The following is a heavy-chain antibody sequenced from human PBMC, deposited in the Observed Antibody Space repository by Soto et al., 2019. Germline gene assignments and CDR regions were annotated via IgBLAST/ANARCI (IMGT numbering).Heavy chain of an antibody. D-gene: IGHD2-8*01. CDR2: INPSGGST. Sequence: QVQLVQSGAEVKKPGASVKVSCKASGYTFTSYYMHWVRQAPGQGLEWMGIINPSGGSTSYAQKFQGRVTMTRDTSTSTVYMELSSLRSEDTAVYYCARRGRPYCTNGVCHTPDFDYWGQGTLVTVSS. CDR3: ARRGRPYCTNGVCHTPDFDY. J-gene: IGHJ4*02. CDR1: GYTFTSYY. V-gene: IGHV1-46*01.